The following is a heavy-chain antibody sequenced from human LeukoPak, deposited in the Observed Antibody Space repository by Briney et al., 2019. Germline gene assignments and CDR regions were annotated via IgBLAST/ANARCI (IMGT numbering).Heavy chain of an antibody. CDR1: GFTFSAYW. V-gene: IGHV3-7*01. CDR2: IKQDGSEK. CDR3: ARDSAGNDY. D-gene: IGHD6-13*01. J-gene: IGHJ4*02. Sequence: GGSLRLSCAASGFTFSAYWMSWVRQAPGKGLEWVANIKQDGSEKYYIDSVKGRFTISRDNAKNSLYLQMNSLRAEDTAMYYCARDSAGNDYWGQGTLVTVSS.